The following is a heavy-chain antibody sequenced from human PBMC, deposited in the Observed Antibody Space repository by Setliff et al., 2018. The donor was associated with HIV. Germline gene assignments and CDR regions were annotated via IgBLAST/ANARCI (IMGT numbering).Heavy chain of an antibody. D-gene: IGHD4-4*01. V-gene: IGHV1-18*04. Sequence: ASVKVSCKASGYTFTGYYIHCVRQAPGQGLEWMGWISAYNDNANYVQELQGRVTITRDTSASTAYMELSSLRSEDTAVYYCARESTVTTFLSYYYGMDVWGQGTTVTVSS. J-gene: IGHJ6*02. CDR1: GYTFTGYY. CDR2: ISAYNDNA. CDR3: ARESTVTTFLSYYYGMDV.